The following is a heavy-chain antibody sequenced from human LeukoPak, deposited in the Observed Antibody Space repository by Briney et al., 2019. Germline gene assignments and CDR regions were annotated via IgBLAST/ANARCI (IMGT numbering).Heavy chain of an antibody. Sequence: PGGSLRLSCAASGFTLSNHWMTWVRQAPGKGLEWVANIKQDGSEKNYVDSVKGRFIISRDNAKNSLYLQMNTLRADDTAVYYCARDGFGTGSNWGQGTLVTVSS. D-gene: IGHD3-16*01. CDR3: ARDGFGTGSN. V-gene: IGHV3-7*03. J-gene: IGHJ4*02. CDR2: IKQDGSEK. CDR1: GFTLSNHW.